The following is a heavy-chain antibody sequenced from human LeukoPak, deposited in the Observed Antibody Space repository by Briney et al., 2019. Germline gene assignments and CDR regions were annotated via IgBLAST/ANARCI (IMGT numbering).Heavy chain of an antibody. CDR1: GFTFSSYG. D-gene: IGHD6-19*01. J-gene: IGHJ4*02. CDR2: ISYDGSNK. CDR3: AKDLGPWQWLVPD. V-gene: IGHV3-30*18. Sequence: GGSPRLSCAASGFTFSSYGMHWVRQAPGKGLEWVAVISYDGSNKYYADSVKGRFTISRDNSKNTLYLQMNSLRAEDTAVYYCAKDLGPWQWLVPDWGQGTLVTVSS.